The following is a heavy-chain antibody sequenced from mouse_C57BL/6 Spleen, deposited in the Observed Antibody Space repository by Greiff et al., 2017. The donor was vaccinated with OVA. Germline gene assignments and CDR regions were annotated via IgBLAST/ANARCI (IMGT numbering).Heavy chain of an antibody. Sequence: VQLKQPGTELVKPGASVKLSCKASGYTFTSYWMHWVKQRPGQGLEWIGNINPSNGGTNYNEKFKSKATLTVDKSSSTAYMQLSSLTSEDSAVYYCAREDITTHAMDYWGQGTSVTVSS. CDR1: GYTFTSYW. V-gene: IGHV1-53*01. D-gene: IGHD1-1*01. J-gene: IGHJ4*01. CDR3: AREDITTHAMDY. CDR2: INPSNGGT.